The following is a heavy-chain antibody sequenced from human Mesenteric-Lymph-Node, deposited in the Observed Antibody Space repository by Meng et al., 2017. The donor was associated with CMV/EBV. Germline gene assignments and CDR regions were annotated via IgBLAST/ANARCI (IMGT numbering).Heavy chain of an antibody. V-gene: IGHV3-23*01. Sequence: GGSLRLSCAASGFTFSNYAMNWVRQAPRRGLEWVSFITSSGGSTYYEDSVRGRFTISRDNSKNTLYLQMNSLRAEDTAVYYCAKSPVGEGVFDSWGQANLVTVSS. J-gene: IGHJ4*02. CDR3: AKSPVGEGVFDS. CDR1: GFTFSNYA. D-gene: IGHD3-16*01. CDR2: ITSSGGST.